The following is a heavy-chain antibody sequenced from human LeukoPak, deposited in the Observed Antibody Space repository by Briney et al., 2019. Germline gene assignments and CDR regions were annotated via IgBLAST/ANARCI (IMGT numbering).Heavy chain of an antibody. V-gene: IGHV4-39*01. Sequence: SETLSLTCTVSGVSISSSNSYWGWIRQPPGKGLEWIGSIYYSGNTYYNASLKSQVSISIDTSKNQFSLRLTSVTAADTAVYYCASLTYSSSWYYWGQGTLVTVSS. CDR3: ASLTYSSSWYY. CDR1: GVSISSSNSY. D-gene: IGHD6-13*01. CDR2: IYYSGNT. J-gene: IGHJ4*02.